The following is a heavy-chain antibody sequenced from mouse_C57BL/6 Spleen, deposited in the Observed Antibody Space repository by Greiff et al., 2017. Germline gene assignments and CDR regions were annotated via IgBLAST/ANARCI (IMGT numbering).Heavy chain of an antibody. CDR1: GYTFTSYW. CDR2: IHPSDSDT. Sequence: QVHVKQPGAELVKPGASVKVSCKASGYTFTSYWMHWVKQRPGQGLEWIGRIHPSDSDTNYNQKFKGKATLTVDKSSSTAYMQLSSLTSEDSAVYYCALYDGYYGGNFDVWGTGTTVTVSS. V-gene: IGHV1-74*01. D-gene: IGHD2-3*01. CDR3: ALYDGYYGGNFDV. J-gene: IGHJ1*03.